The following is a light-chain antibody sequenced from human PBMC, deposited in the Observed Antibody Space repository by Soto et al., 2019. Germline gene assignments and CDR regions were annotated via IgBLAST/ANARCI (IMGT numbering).Light chain of an antibody. CDR1: QGSSSR. CDR2: AAS. J-gene: IGKJ4*01. Sequence: DIQMTQSPSSVSASVGDRVTITCRASQGSSSRLAWYQQKPGKAPNLLIYAASNLQSGVPSRFSGSGSETDFTLTIGSLQPEDFATYYCQQANSFPLTFGGGPKVEIK. CDR3: QQANSFPLT. V-gene: IGKV1-12*01.